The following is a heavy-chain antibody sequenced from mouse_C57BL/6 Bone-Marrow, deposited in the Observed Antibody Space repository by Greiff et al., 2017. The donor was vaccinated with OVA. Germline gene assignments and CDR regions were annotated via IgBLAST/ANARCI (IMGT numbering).Heavy chain of an antibody. J-gene: IGHJ2*01. CDR2: IYPGDGDT. CDR3: ASYYPYFDY. V-gene: IGHV1-82*01. Sequence: QVQLQQSGPELVKPGASVKISCKASGYAFSSSWMNWVKQRPGKGLEWIGRIYPGDGDTNYNGKFKGKATLTADKSSSTAYMQLSSLTSEDSAVYFCASYYPYFDYWGQGTTLTVSS. D-gene: IGHD1-1*02. CDR1: GYAFSSSW.